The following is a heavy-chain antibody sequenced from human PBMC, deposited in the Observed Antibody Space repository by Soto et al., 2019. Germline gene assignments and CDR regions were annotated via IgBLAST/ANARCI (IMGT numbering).Heavy chain of an antibody. CDR2: ISSSSSYI. Sequence: RGSLRLSWSASVFTFSSYSMNWVRQAPGKGLEWVSSISSSSSYIYYADSVKGRFTISRDNAKNSLYLQMNSLRAEDTAVYYCARGRAARPQWGKGTLVHVSP. J-gene: IGHJ4*02. CDR3: ARGRAARPQ. D-gene: IGHD6-6*01. V-gene: IGHV3-21*01. CDR1: VFTFSSYS.